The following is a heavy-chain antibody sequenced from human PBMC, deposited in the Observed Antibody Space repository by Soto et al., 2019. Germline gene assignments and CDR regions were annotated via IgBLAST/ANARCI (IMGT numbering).Heavy chain of an antibody. CDR1: GFTFSDYA. Sequence: EVQLLESGGDLVQPGGSLRVSCAASGFTFSDYAMSWVRQAPGKGLEWVSSISASGGIKYYADSLKGRFTISRDNSKNTLFLEMTSLRAEDTAVFYCAKEGQSSAGSRGAESWGQGTLVTDSS. J-gene: IGHJ5*02. D-gene: IGHD6-13*01. CDR3: AKEGQSSAGSRGAES. CDR2: ISASGGIK. V-gene: IGHV3-23*01.